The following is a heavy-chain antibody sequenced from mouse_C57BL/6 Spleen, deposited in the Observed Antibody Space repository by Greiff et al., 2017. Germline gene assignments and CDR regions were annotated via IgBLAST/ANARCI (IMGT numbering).Heavy chain of an antibody. CDR1: GYTFTDYN. CDR2: INPNNGGT. J-gene: IGHJ1*03. CDR3: AISTTETRYFDV. V-gene: IGHV1-18*01. D-gene: IGHD1-1*01. Sequence: VHVKQSGPELVKPGASVKIPCKASGYTFTDYNMDWVKQSHGKSLEWIGDINPNNGGTIYNQKFKGKATLTVDKSSSTAYMELRSLTSEDTAVYYCAISTTETRYFDVWGTGTTVTVSS.